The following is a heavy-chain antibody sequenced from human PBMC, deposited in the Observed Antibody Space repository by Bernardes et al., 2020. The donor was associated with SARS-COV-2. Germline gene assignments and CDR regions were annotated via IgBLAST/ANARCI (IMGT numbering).Heavy chain of an antibody. CDR3: ARSEGDRMFGPGV. Sequence: GASLKISSKASGYIFTNFWIGWVRQIPGKGLEWMGIIYPGDSDTRYSPSFQGHVTISADKSSSTYFLRWSSLKASDSAIYYWARSEGDRMFGPGVWGQGTTVTVSS. V-gene: IGHV5-51*01. CDR1: GYIFTNFW. J-gene: IGHJ6*02. CDR2: IYPGDSDT. D-gene: IGHD3-3*02.